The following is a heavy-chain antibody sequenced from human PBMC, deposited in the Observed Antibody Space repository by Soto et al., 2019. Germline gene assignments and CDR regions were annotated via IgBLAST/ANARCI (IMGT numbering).Heavy chain of an antibody. CDR2: ISAYNGNT. V-gene: IGHV1-18*01. CDR1: GYTFTSYG. D-gene: IGHD3-22*01. CDR3: ARVGGGYYYDSSGYYPFDY. Sequence: QVQLVQSGAEVKKPGASVKVSCKASGYTFTSYGISWVRQAPGQGLEWKGWISAYNGNTNYAQKLQGRVTMTTDTSTSTAYMELRSLRSDDTAVYYCARVGGGYYYDSSGYYPFDYWGQGTLVTVSS. J-gene: IGHJ4*02.